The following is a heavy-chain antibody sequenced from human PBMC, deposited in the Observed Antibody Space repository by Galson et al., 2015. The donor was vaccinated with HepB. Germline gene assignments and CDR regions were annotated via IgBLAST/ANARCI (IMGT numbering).Heavy chain of an antibody. V-gene: IGHV3-64D*06. J-gene: IGHJ4*02. CDR1: GFTFSSYA. CDR3: VEEGHAGYDSVAALYYFDY. D-gene: IGHD5-12*01. Sequence: SLRLSCAASGFTFSSYAMHWVRQAPGKGLEYVSTISGNGGITYYADSVKGRFTISRDNSKNMVYLQVSSLRTEDTAVYYCVEEGHAGYDSVAALYYFDYWGQGTLVTVSS. CDR2: ISGNGGIT.